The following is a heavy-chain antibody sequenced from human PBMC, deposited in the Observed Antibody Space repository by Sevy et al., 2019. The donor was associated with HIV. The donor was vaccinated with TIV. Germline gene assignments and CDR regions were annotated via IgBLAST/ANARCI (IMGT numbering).Heavy chain of an antibody. D-gene: IGHD3-22*01. Sequence: GGSLRLSCAASGFTFSSYAMSWVRQAPGKGLEWVSSISGTGGGTYYADSVKGRFTVSRDNSMNTLHLQMNSLRAEDTAVYYCAKDQRYYYDSSGWLHAFDFWGQGTMVTVSS. CDR1: GFTFSSYA. V-gene: IGHV3-23*01. CDR3: AKDQRYYYDSSGWLHAFDF. J-gene: IGHJ3*01. CDR2: ISGTGGGT.